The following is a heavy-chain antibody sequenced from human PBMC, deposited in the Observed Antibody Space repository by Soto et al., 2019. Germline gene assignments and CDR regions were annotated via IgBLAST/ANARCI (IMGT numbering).Heavy chain of an antibody. Sequence: EEQLVESGGGLVQPGGSLRLSCAASGFTFSSYWMNWVRQAPGKGLEWVANIKQDGSEKYYVDSVKGRFTISRDNTKNSLYLQMNSLRAEDTAVYYCAREQLQVVIPDYWGQGTLVTVPS. J-gene: IGHJ4*02. CDR2: IKQDGSEK. V-gene: IGHV3-7*01. D-gene: IGHD6-13*01. CDR3: AREQLQVVIPDY. CDR1: GFTFSSYW.